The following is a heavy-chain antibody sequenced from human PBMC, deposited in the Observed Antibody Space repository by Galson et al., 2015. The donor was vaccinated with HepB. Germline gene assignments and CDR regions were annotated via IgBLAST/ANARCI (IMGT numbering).Heavy chain of an antibody. CDR3: ARVTSPITSGVNWFDP. D-gene: IGHD1-20*01. CDR2: INPNSGGT. CDR1: GYTFTDYY. Sequence: SVKVSCKASGYTFTDYYMHWVRQTPGQGLEWMGWINPNSGGTNYAQKFQARVTMTRDTSVSTAYMELDRLRSDDTAVYYCARVTSPITSGVNWFDPWGQGTLVTVSS. V-gene: IGHV1-2*02. J-gene: IGHJ5*02.